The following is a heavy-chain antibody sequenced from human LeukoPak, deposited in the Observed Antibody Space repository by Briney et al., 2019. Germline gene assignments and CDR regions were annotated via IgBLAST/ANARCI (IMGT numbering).Heavy chain of an antibody. CDR2: INTNSGGT. Sequence: GASVKVSCKASGYTFTCYDMHWVRQAPGQGLEWMGWINTNSGGTNYAQKFQGRVNMTRDTYISTAYMELSRLRSDDKAVYYCARTWEHDYWGQGTLVTVSS. D-gene: IGHD1/OR15-1a*01. CDR3: ARTWEHDY. CDR1: GYTFTCYD. J-gene: IGHJ4*02. V-gene: IGHV1-2*02.